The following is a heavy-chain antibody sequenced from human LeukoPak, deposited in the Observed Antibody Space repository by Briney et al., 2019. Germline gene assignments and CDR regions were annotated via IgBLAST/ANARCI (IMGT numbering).Heavy chain of an antibody. CDR2: IKQDGSEK. CDR1: GFTFSSYW. Sequence: GGSLRLSCAASGFTFSSYWMSWVRQAPGKGLEWVANIKQDGSEKYYVASVKGRFTISRDNAKNSLYLQMNSLRAEDTAVYYCASSITIFGVVRGLDAFDIWGQGTMVTVSS. V-gene: IGHV3-7*01. CDR3: ASSITIFGVVRGLDAFDI. J-gene: IGHJ3*02. D-gene: IGHD3-3*01.